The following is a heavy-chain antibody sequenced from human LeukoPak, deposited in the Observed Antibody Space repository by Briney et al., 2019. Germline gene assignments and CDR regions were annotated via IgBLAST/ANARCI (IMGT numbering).Heavy chain of an antibody. CDR3: AKTPTVALDS. V-gene: IGHV3-23*01. Sequence: TGGSLRLSCAASGFTFSSFAMTWVRQAPGNGLEWVSAISGSGGSTYYADSVKGRFTISRDNSKNTLYLQMNSLRAEDTAVYFCAKTPTVALDSWGQGTLVTVSS. D-gene: IGHD4-23*01. CDR1: GFTFSSFA. CDR2: ISGSGGST. J-gene: IGHJ4*02.